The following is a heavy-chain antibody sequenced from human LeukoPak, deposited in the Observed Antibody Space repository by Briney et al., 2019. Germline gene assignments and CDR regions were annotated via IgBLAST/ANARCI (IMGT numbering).Heavy chain of an antibody. CDR2: IPHGRNT. Sequence: SETLSPTCTVSTYSISSCYYWGCIRPPPGKGLELVGIIPHGRNTYYYSSLKSRITISGDTAKHQLSLNLSSAAAADTAVYYCARSSASYNSGCNEYWGQGTLVTVSS. J-gene: IGHJ4*01. V-gene: IGHV4-38-2*02. CDR3: ARSSASYNSGCNEY. D-gene: IGHD6-19*01. CDR1: TYSISSCYY.